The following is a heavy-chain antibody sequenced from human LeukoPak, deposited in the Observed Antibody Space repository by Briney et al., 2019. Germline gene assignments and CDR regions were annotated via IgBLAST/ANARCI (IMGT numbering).Heavy chain of an antibody. CDR1: GGSISSGGYY. J-gene: IGHJ5*02. CDR3: ASGGYCSGGSCYKEGPNWFDP. Sequence: SQTLSLTCTVSGGSISSGGYYWSWIRQHPGKGLEWIGYIYYSGSTYYNPSLKSRVTISVDTSKNQFSLKLSSVTAADTAVYYCASGGYCSGGSCYKEGPNWFDPWGQGTLVTXSS. V-gene: IGHV4-31*03. D-gene: IGHD2-15*01. CDR2: IYYSGST.